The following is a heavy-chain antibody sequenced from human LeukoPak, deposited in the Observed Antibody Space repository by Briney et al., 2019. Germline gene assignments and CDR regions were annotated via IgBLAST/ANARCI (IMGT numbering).Heavy chain of an antibody. J-gene: IGHJ4*02. CDR1: GGSISSGSYS. CDR2: IYPRGST. V-gene: IGHV4-30-2*01. Sequence: PSETLSLTCAVSGGSISSGSYSWSWIRQPPGKGLEWIGYIYPRGSTYYNPSLKSRVILSLDTSKNQFSLKLSSVTAADTAVYYCARHGVGRGGDFDYWGQGTLVTVSS. CDR3: ARHGVGRGGDFDY. D-gene: IGHD3-10*01.